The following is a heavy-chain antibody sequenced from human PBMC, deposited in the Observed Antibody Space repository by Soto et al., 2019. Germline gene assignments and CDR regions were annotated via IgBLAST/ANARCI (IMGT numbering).Heavy chain of an antibody. D-gene: IGHD4-17*01. Sequence: EVQLLESGGGLVQPGGSLRLSCAASGFTFSSYAMSWVRQAPGKGLECVSAISNSGGSTCYADSVKGRFTISRDNSKNTLYLQMNSLRAEDTAVYYCAKSYGDGYYFDYWGQGTLVTVSS. CDR2: ISNSGGST. CDR3: AKSYGDGYYFDY. V-gene: IGHV3-23*01. CDR1: GFTFSSYA. J-gene: IGHJ4*02.